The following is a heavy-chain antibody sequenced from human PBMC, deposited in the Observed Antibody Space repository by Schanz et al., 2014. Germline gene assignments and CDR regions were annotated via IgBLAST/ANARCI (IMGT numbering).Heavy chain of an antibody. CDR2: ISGSGGST. Sequence: EVQLLESGGGLVQPWGSLRLSCAASGFTFSSYAMSWVRQAPGKGLEWVSAISGSGGSTYYADSVKGRFTISRDNSKNTLYLQMNSLRAEDTAVYCCAKGRFGELNAFDIWGQGTMVTVSS. V-gene: IGHV3-23*01. CDR1: GFTFSSYA. J-gene: IGHJ3*02. D-gene: IGHD3-10*01. CDR3: AKGRFGELNAFDI.